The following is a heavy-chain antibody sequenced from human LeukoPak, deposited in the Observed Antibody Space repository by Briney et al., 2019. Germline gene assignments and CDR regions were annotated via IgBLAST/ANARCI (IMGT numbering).Heavy chain of an antibody. V-gene: IGHV3-30*18. J-gene: IGHJ4*02. Sequence: GGSLRLSCAASGFAFSTYYIHWVRQPPGKGLEWVAVISYDGTNEHYADSVKGRFTISRDNSKNTLSLQMNSLRPEDTAVYYCAKSLSSGWASYYFGDWGQGTLVTASS. CDR1: GFAFSTYY. CDR3: AKSLSSGWASYYFGD. D-gene: IGHD6-19*01. CDR2: ISYDGTNE.